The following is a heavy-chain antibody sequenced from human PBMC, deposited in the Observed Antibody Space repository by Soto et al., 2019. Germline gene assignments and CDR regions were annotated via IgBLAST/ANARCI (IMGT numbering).Heavy chain of an antibody. CDR3: TRGRGTYYADS. V-gene: IGHV3-74*03. CDR1: GFTFSGHW. J-gene: IGHJ4*02. CDR2: IDTDGSTGGT. D-gene: IGHD3-16*01. Sequence: EVRLVESGGALVPRGGSLRLTSEASGFTFSGHWMHWVRRAPGKGLVWVSHIDTDGSTGGTSYADSGKGRFTGSRDDSNDRLDLQMNALRVEDTAVYYCTRGRGTYYADSWGQGTLVTVSS.